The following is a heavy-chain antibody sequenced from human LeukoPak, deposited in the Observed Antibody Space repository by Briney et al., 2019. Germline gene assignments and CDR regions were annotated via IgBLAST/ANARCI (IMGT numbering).Heavy chain of an antibody. CDR2: ISAYNGNT. D-gene: IGHD1-1*01. Sequence: VASVKVSCKASGYTFTSYGISWVRQAPGQGLEWMGWISAYNGNTNYAQKLQGRVTMTRNTSISTAYMELSSLRSEDTAVYYCARGDLDRYWGQGTLVTVSS. J-gene: IGHJ4*02. V-gene: IGHV1-18*01. CDR3: ARGDLDRY. CDR1: GYTFTSYG.